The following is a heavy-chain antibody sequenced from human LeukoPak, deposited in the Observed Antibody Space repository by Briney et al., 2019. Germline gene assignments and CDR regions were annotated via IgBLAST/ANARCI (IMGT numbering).Heavy chain of an antibody. D-gene: IGHD3-9*01. V-gene: IGHV4-39*07. Sequence: SETLSLTCTVSGGSISSSSYYWGWIRQPPGKGLEWIGSIYHSGSTYYNPSLKSRVTISVDTSKNQFSLKLSSVTAADTAVYYCARGPQYFDWLPGYWGQGTLVTVSS. CDR2: IYHSGST. J-gene: IGHJ4*02. CDR3: ARGPQYFDWLPGY. CDR1: GGSISSSSYY.